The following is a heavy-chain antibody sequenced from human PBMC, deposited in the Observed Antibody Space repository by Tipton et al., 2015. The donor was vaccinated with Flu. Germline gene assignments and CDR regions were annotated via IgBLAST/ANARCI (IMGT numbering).Heavy chain of an antibody. Sequence: TLSLTCTVSGGSLSSFYWGWIRQPPGKGLEWIGSIYYTGNTYYNSSLKSRVTISVDTSRNQFSLKLDSVTAADTAVYFCARLRAGYFDHWGQGTLLTVSS. CDR2: IYYTGNT. CDR3: ARLRAGYFDH. V-gene: IGHV4-39*07. J-gene: IGHJ4*02. CDR1: GGSLSSFY. D-gene: IGHD5-12*01.